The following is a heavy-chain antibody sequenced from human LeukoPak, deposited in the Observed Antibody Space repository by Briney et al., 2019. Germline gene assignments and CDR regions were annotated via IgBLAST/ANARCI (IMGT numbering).Heavy chain of an antibody. CDR3: ARDSYGYDC. V-gene: IGHV3-21*01. J-gene: IGHJ4*02. D-gene: IGHD5-18*01. Sequence: GGSLRLSCVAYGFNFRDYSMNWVRQAPGKGLEWVSSISSSSSYIYYADSVKGRFTISRDNAKNSLYLQMNSLRAEDTAVYYCARDSYGYDCWGQGTLVTVSS. CDR1: GFNFRDYS. CDR2: ISSSSSYI.